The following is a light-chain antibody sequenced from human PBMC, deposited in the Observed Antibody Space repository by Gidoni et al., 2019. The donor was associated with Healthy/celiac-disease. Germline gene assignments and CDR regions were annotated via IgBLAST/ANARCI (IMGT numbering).Light chain of an antibody. CDR3: SSYTSSSTLGVV. V-gene: IGLV2-14*01. CDR2: EVS. CDR1: SSDVGGYNY. Sequence: QSALTQPASVSGSPGPSITISCTGTSSDVGGYNYVSWYQPHPGKAPKLMIYEVSNRPSGVSNRFSGSKSGNTASLTISGLQAEDEADYYCSSYTSSSTLGVVFGGGTKLTVL. J-gene: IGLJ2*01.